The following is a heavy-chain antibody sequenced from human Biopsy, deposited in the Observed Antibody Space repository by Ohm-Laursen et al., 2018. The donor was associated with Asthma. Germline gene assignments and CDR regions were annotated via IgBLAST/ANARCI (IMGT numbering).Heavy chain of an antibody. CDR2: ISYSGST. J-gene: IGHJ2*01. CDR3: ARVPTTLRYFDL. V-gene: IGHV4-61*01. CDR1: GGSVSSGSYY. D-gene: IGHD2-15*01. Sequence: GTLSLTCPVSGGSVSSGSYYWSWVRQPPGKGLAWVSYISYSGSTDYNPSLKSRLTISMDTSKNQFSLKLSSVTAADTAVYYCARVPTTLRYFDLWGRGTLVTVSS.